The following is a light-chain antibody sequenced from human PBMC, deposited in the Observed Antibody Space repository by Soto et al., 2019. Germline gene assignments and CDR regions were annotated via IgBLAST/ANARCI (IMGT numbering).Light chain of an antibody. Sequence: QSVLTQPPSASGTPGQRVTISCSGSSSNIGTYTATWYQQLPGMAPKLLIYSNDQRPSGVPDRFSGSKSGTSASLAISGLQSEDEADYYCAAWDDSLNGWVFGGGTKVTVL. CDR2: SND. V-gene: IGLV1-44*01. CDR3: AAWDDSLNGWV. J-gene: IGLJ3*02. CDR1: SSNIGTYT.